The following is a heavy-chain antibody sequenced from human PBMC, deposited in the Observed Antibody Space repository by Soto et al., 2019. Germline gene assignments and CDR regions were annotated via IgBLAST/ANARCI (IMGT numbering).Heavy chain of an antibody. Sequence: GGSLRLSCAASGFTFSDYYMSWIRQAPGKGLEWVSFISSSSSYTSYADSVKGRFTISRDNAKNSLYLQMNSLRAEDTAVYYCARPYSSTRFYFDYWGQGTLVTVSS. CDR1: GFTFSDYY. D-gene: IGHD5-18*01. V-gene: IGHV3-11*06. CDR2: ISSSSSYT. CDR3: ARPYSSTRFYFDY. J-gene: IGHJ4*02.